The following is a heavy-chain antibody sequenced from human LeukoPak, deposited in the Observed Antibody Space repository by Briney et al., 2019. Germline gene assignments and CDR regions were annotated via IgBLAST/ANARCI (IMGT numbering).Heavy chain of an antibody. D-gene: IGHD3-3*01. J-gene: IGHJ4*02. CDR3: ATMKAVRVNDFWSGYPDY. CDR2: IYHSGTT. Sequence: PSETLSLTCTVSGGSIRSTTHYWSWIRQPPGKGLEWIGYIYHSGTTNYNPSLRSRVTISVDTSKNQFSLKLSSVTAADTAVYYCATMKAVRVNDFWSGYPDYWGRGTLVTVSS. V-gene: IGHV4-61*01. CDR1: GGSIRSTTHY.